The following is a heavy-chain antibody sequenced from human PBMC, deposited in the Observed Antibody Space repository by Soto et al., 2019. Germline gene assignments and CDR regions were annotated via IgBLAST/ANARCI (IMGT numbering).Heavy chain of an antibody. J-gene: IGHJ4*02. V-gene: IGHV1-69*01. CDR3: ARDGGRHSGGIDY. CDR2: IIPIFGTA. Sequence: QVQLVQSGAEVKKPGSSVKVSCKASGGTFSSYSINRVRQAPRQGLEWMGEIIPIFGTANYAQKFQGRVTITADESTSTAYMELSSLISEDTAVYYCARDGGRHSGGIDYWGQGTLVTVSS. D-gene: IGHD1-26*01. CDR1: GGTFSSYS.